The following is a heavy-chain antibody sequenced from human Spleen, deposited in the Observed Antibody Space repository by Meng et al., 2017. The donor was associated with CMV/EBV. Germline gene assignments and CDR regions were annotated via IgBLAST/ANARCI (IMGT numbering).Heavy chain of an antibody. J-gene: IGHJ5*02. CDR2: VYYSGST. V-gene: IGHV4-39*07. D-gene: IGHD3-22*01. CDR1: GAAIGSSTDY. CDR3: ARQIVVGLNWFDP. Sequence: VAGAAIGSSTDYWGWIRQPPGKGLEWIGSVYYSGSTYYTPSLKSRVTMSVDTSKNQFFLKLISVTAADTAVYYCARQIVVGLNWFDPWGQGTLVTVSS.